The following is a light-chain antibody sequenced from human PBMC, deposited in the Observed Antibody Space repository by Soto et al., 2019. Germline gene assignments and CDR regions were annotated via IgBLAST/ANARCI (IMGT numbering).Light chain of an antibody. J-gene: IGKJ1*01. CDR1: QSIMIY. V-gene: IGKV1-39*01. CDR3: QQSYSTPPWT. Sequence: DIQLTQSPSSLSASVGDKVSITCLASQSIMIYLNWVQQKPGKAPKLLIYDASSLQTGVPSRFSGSGSGTDFSLTISSLQPEDFATYYCQQSYSTPPWTFGQGTMVDIK. CDR2: DAS.